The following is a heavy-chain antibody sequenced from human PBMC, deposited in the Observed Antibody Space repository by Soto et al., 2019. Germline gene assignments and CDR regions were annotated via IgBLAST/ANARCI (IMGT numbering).Heavy chain of an antibody. Sequence: VQLLESGGGLVQPGGSLRLSCAASGFSFSTYAMSWVRLAPGKGLEWVSGISGSGATTFGPDSVKGRFTISRDNSKNTLYLQMSGLRAEDTAVYYCARIVRAYMITFGEFDFWGQGTMVTVSS. V-gene: IGHV3-23*01. CDR3: ARIVRAYMITFGEFDF. CDR1: GFSFSTYA. J-gene: IGHJ3*01. D-gene: IGHD3-16*01. CDR2: ISGSGATT.